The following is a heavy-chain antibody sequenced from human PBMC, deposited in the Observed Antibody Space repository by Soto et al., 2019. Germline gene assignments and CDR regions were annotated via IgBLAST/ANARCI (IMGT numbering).Heavy chain of an antibody. CDR1: GGTLSSYA. Sequence: GASVKVSCKASGGTLSSYAISWVRQAPGQGLEWMGGIIPIFGTANYAQKFQGRVTITADESTSTAYMELSSLRSEDTAVYYCARDRLVFDSSGYASLLYYYYGMDVWGQGTTVTVSS. CDR2: IIPIFGTA. V-gene: IGHV1-69*13. CDR3: ARDRLVFDSSGYASLLYYYYGMDV. D-gene: IGHD3-22*01. J-gene: IGHJ6*02.